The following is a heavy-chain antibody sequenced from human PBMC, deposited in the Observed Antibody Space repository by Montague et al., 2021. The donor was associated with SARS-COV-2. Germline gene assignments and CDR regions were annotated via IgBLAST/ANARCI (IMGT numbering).Heavy chain of an antibody. D-gene: IGHD6-13*01. CDR2: TCYRSKWYN. CDR3: ASGRMVPYSSSWTTLYYYYGMDV. J-gene: IGHJ6*02. V-gene: IGHV6-1*01. CDR1: GDSVSINSAA. Sequence: CAISGDSVSINSAAWNWIRQSPSRGLEWLGRTCYRSKWYNDYAVSLKXRITINPDTSKNQFSLQLNSVTPEDTAVYYCASGRMVPYSSSWTTLYYYYGMDVWGQGTTVTVSS.